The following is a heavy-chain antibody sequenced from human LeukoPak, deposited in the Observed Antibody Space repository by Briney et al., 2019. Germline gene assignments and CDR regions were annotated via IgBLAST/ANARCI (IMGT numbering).Heavy chain of an antibody. CDR1: GGSFSGYY. CDR2: INHSGST. J-gene: IGHJ6*02. V-gene: IGHV4-34*01. CDR3: ARSMVRGVIKAPGGMDV. Sequence: PSETLSLTCAVYGGSFSGYYWSWIRQRPGKGLEWIGEINHSGSTNYNPSLKSRVTISVDTSKNQFSLKLSSVTAADTAVYYCARSMVRGVIKAPGGMDVWGQGTTVTVSS. D-gene: IGHD3-10*01.